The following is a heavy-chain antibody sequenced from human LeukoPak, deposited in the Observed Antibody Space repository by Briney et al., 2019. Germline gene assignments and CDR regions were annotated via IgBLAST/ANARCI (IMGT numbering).Heavy chain of an antibody. V-gene: IGHV1-18*01. CDR1: GYTFTNYA. J-gene: IGHJ4*02. Sequence: ASVKVSCKASGYTFTNYAMNWVRQAPGQGLEWMGWISTYNGHTNYARKVQGRVTMTTDTSTSTAYMELRSLRSDDTAVYYCAREGGRYCSGGSCYSSNGWYGGLNYWGQGTLVTVSS. CDR3: AREGGRYCSGGSCYSSNGWYGGLNY. D-gene: IGHD2-15*01. CDR2: ISTYNGHT.